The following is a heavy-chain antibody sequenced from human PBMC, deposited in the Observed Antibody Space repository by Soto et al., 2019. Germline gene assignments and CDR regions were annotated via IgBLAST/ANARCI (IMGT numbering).Heavy chain of an antibody. CDR3: ARCIAAAGPIDY. J-gene: IGHJ4*02. V-gene: IGHV4-4*02. Sequence: SETLSLTCAVSGGSISGSNWWSWVRQPPGKGLEWIGEIYHSGSTNYNPSLKRRVTISVDKSKNQFSLNLSSVTAADTAVYYCARCIAAAGPIDYWGQGTLVTVSS. CDR2: IYHSGST. CDR1: GGSISGSNW. D-gene: IGHD6-13*01.